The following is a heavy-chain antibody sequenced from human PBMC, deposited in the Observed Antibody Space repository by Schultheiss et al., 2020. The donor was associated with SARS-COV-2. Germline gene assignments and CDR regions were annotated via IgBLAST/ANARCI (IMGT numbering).Heavy chain of an antibody. J-gene: IGHJ2*01. CDR3: ARDPVQFRWRDWYFDH. V-gene: IGHV3-23*01. CDR1: GFTFSSYA. CDR2: ISGSGGST. D-gene: IGHD2-15*01. Sequence: GESLKISCAASGFTFSSYAMSWVRQAPGKGLEWVSAISGSGGSTYYADSVKGRFTISRDTSKNTVYLQMDSLRAEDTAVYYCARDPVQFRWRDWYFDHWGRGTLVTVSS.